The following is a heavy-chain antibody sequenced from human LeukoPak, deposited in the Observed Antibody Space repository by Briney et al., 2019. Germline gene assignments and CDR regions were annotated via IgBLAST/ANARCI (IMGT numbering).Heavy chain of an antibody. J-gene: IGHJ4*02. D-gene: IGHD2-8*01. CDR3: VTWREPDGMQD. V-gene: IGHV3-7*01. Sequence: GAPFILSSESAGSTCSDDWMGWGRQPPAGGLQWVANINPAGGGTYYVHSVKGRITISRDNVKKSTFLQMNSLRAEETALYHCVTWREPDGMQDWGQGTLVTVSS. CDR2: INPAGGGT. CDR1: GSTCSDDW.